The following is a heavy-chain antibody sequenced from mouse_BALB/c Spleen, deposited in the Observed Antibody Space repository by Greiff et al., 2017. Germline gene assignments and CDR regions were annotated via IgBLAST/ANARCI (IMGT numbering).Heavy chain of an antibody. Sequence: EVKLVESGGGLVQPGGSRKLSCAASGFTFSSFGMHWVRQAPEKGLEWVAYISSGSSTIYYADTVKGRFTISRDNPKNTLFLHMTSLRSEDTAMYYCARERYYFDYWGQGTTLTVSS. V-gene: IGHV5-17*02. CDR1: GFTFSSFG. J-gene: IGHJ2*01. CDR2: ISSGSSTI. CDR3: ARERYYFDY.